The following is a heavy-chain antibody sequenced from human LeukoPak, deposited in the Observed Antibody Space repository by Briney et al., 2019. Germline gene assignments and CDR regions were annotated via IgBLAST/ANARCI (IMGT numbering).Heavy chain of an antibody. CDR1: GGSFSGHY. Sequence: SSETLSLTCAVYGGSFSGHYWTWIRQPPGKGLEWIGEINHSGSTNYNPSLKSRVTISVDTSKNQFSLKVSSVTAADTAIYFCTGELAGTTVHYWGQGTLVTISS. D-gene: IGHD1-7*01. CDR3: TGELAGTTVHY. J-gene: IGHJ4*02. CDR2: INHSGST. V-gene: IGHV4-34*01.